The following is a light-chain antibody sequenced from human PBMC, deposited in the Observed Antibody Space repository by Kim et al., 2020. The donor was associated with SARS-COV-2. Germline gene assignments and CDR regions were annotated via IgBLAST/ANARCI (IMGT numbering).Light chain of an antibody. Sequence: QSVPIPCTGTSSDIGAYNRVSWYQQPPGTAPKRMIYEVNSRPSGVPDRFSGSKSGNTASLTISGLQAEDETDYYCSSYTSSSTWVFGGGTKLTVL. CDR2: EVN. J-gene: IGLJ3*02. CDR1: SSDIGAYNR. V-gene: IGLV2-18*02. CDR3: SSYTSSSTWV.